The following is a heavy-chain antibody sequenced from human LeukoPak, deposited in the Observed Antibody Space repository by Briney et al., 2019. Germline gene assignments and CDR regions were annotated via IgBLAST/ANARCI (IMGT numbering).Heavy chain of an antibody. CDR2: IKTDGSNT. V-gene: IGHV3-74*01. J-gene: IGHJ4*02. CDR3: AKLRGGTTRNSYDY. Sequence: SGGSLRLSCAASGFTFSSYWMHWVRQAPGKGLVWVSRIKTDGSNTNYADSVKGRFTISRDNAKNTLYLQMNSLRAEDTAVYYCAKLRGGTTRNSYDYWGQGTLVTVSS. D-gene: IGHD1-7*01. CDR1: GFTFSSYW.